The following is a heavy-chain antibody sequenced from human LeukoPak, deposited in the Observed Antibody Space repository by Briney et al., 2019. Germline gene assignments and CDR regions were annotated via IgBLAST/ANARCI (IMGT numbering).Heavy chain of an antibody. J-gene: IGHJ6*02. V-gene: IGHV4-59*01. CDR1: GGSISSYY. CDR3: ARDGWFGENYYYGMDV. D-gene: IGHD3-10*01. CDR2: IYYSGST. Sequence: SETLSLTCTVSGGSISSYYWSWIRQPPGKGLGWIGYIYYSGSTNYNPSLKSRVTISVDTSKNQFSLELSSVTAADTAVYYCARDGWFGENYYYGMDVWGQGTTVTVSS.